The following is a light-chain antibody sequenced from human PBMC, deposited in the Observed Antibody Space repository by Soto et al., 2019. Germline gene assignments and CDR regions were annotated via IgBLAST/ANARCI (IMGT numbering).Light chain of an antibody. Sequence: EIVLTQSPATLFLSPGDRATLSCRASQSVSSYLVWYRQKPGQAPRLLIYCASIRATGIPARFSGSGSGTDFTLTISSLEPEDFAVYYCQQRTNWPPNFGGGTKVEIK. CDR1: QSVSSY. V-gene: IGKV3-11*01. J-gene: IGKJ4*01. CDR3: QQRTNWPPN. CDR2: CAS.